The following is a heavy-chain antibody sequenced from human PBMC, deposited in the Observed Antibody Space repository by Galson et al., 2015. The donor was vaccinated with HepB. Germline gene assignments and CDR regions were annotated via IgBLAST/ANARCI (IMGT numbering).Heavy chain of an antibody. Sequence: SLRLSCAASGFTFSDYYMSWIRQAPGKGLEWVSYISSSSTYTNYADSVKGRFTISRDNAKNSLYLQMNSLRAEDTAVYYCARDPHCSSTTCYATNWFDPWGQGTLVTVSS. J-gene: IGHJ5*02. V-gene: IGHV3-11*06. CDR2: ISSSSTYT. D-gene: IGHD2-2*01. CDR3: ARDPHCSSTTCYATNWFDP. CDR1: GFTFSDYY.